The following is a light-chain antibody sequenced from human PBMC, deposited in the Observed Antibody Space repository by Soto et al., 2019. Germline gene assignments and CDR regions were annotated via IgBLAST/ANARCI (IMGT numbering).Light chain of an antibody. CDR3: QQYNSYPYT. CDR1: QSISTW. Sequence: DIQMTQSPSTVSASAGDAVTITCRASQSISTWLAWYQQKPGKAPNLLIYDASTLESGGPSGFSGSGSGTEFTLTISSLQPDDSATYYCQQYNSYPYTFGQGTKVDIK. V-gene: IGKV1-5*01. CDR2: DAS. J-gene: IGKJ2*01.